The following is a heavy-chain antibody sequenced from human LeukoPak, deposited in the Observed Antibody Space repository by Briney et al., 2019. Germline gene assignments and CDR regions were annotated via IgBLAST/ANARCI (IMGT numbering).Heavy chain of an antibody. CDR2: ISGSGGST. CDR1: GFTFSSYA. CDR3: AKSGGYSYGYPRDAFDI. J-gene: IGHJ3*02. D-gene: IGHD5-18*01. V-gene: IGHV3-23*01. Sequence: GSLRLSCAASGFTFSSYAMSWVRQAPGKGLEWVSAISGSGGSTYYADSVKGRFTISRDNSKNTLYLQMNSLRAEDTAVYYCAKSGGYSYGYPRDAFDIWGQGTMVTVSS.